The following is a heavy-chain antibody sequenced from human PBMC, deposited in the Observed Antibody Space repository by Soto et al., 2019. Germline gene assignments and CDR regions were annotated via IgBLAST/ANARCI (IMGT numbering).Heavy chain of an antibody. CDR3: TSFDRSGYYPQNHY. CDR1: GGAYSSFP. J-gene: IGHJ4*02. V-gene: IGHV1-69*13. D-gene: IGHD3-22*01. CDR2: IIPLLGTA. Sequence: SSVKLACKVSGGAYSSFPINWLRQAPGQGCAWMAAIIPLLGTANFTQKFEGRVTFTAAEYTTTAYMTPSSLISEDTAIYYCTSFDRSGYYPQNHYWGPGTQVTVSS.